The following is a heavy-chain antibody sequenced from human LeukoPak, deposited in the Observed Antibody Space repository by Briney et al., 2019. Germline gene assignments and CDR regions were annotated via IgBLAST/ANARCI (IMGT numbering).Heavy chain of an antibody. CDR3: ARDSGQLPFYYYYGMDV. J-gene: IGHJ6*02. V-gene: IGHV1-18*01. CDR1: GYTFTSYG. D-gene: IGHD2-2*01. CDR2: ISAYNGNT. Sequence: ASVKVSCMASGYTFTSYGISWVRQAPGQGLEWMGWISAYNGNTNYAQKLQGRVTMTTDTSTSTAYMELRSLRSDDTAVYYCARDSGQLPFYYYYGMDVWGQGTTVTVSS.